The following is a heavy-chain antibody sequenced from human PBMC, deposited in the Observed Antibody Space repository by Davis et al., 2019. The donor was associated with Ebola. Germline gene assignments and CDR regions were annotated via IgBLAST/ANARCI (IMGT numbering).Heavy chain of an antibody. D-gene: IGHD5-24*01. J-gene: IGHJ6*02. Sequence: PGGSLRLSCAASGFTFDDYAMHWVRQAPGKGLEWVSGISWNSGSIGYADSVKGRFTISRDNAKNSLYLQMNSLRAEDMALYYCAKDMGNGYNIYYYYGMDVWGQGTTVTVSS. CDR1: GFTFDDYA. CDR2: ISWNSGSI. CDR3: AKDMGNGYNIYYYYGMDV. V-gene: IGHV3-9*03.